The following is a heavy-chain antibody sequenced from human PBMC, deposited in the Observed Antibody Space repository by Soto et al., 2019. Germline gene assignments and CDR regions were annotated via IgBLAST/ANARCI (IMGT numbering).Heavy chain of an antibody. Sequence: GSLRLSCEVSGFTFSAYWMHFFRQFAGKCLIWVSRISDDGSTTTYADSVKGRFTISRDNAKNTLYLQMNSLRADDTGLYYCTRGPRVSSTGTGAHWGQGTLVTVSS. V-gene: IGHV3-74*01. J-gene: IGHJ4*02. CDR1: GFTFSAYW. CDR2: ISDDGSTT. D-gene: IGHD1-1*01. CDR3: TRGPRVSSTGTGAH.